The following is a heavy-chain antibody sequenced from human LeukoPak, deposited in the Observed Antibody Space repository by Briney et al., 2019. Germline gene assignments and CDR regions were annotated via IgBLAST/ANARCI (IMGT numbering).Heavy chain of an antibody. CDR2: THYSGST. D-gene: IGHD1-26*01. J-gene: IGHJ5*02. CDR3: ARGLYSGNYYGWFGP. Sequence: PSETLSLTCAVYGGSFSGYYWSWIRQPPGKGLEWIGSTHYSGSTNYNPSLKSRATISVDTSKNQFSLKLSSVTAADTAVYYCARGLYSGNYYGWFGPWGQGTLVTVSS. V-gene: IGHV4-34*11. CDR1: GGSFSGYY.